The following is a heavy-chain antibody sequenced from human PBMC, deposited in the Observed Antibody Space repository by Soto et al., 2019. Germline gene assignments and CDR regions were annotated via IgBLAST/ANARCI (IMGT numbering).Heavy chain of an antibody. D-gene: IGHD2-2*02. Sequence: QVQVQESGPGVVKSSGTLSLTCAVSGGSIYPDQWWTWVRQAPGKGLEGIGEIYHSGATTYNPSFAGRVVISADKSKNQFSLRLTSVTAADTAIYYCARVFCTSTDCYNDAFDVWGQGTLATVSS. CDR2: IYHSGAT. CDR3: ARVFCTSTDCYNDAFDV. J-gene: IGHJ3*01. V-gene: IGHV4-4*02. CDR1: GGSIYPDQW.